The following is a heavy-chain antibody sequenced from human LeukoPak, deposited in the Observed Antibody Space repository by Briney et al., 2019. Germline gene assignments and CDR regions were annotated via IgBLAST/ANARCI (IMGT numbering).Heavy chain of an antibody. Sequence: TSETLSLTCAVSGGSISSGGYYWSWIRQPPGKGLEWIGYIYYSGSTNYNPSLKSRVTISVDTSKNQFSLKLSSVTAADTAVYYCARDRLWFGETDDAFDIWGQGTMVTVSS. CDR3: ARDRLWFGETDDAFDI. J-gene: IGHJ3*02. CDR2: IYYSGST. D-gene: IGHD3-10*01. CDR1: GGSISSGGYY. V-gene: IGHV4-61*08.